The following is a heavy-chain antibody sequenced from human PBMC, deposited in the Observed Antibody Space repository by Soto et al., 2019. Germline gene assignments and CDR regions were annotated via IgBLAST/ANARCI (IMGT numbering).Heavy chain of an antibody. J-gene: IGHJ4*02. Sequence: SETLSLTCTVSGGSISSGGYYWSWIRQHPGKGLEWIGYIYYSGSTYYNPSLKSRVTISVDTSKNQFSLKLSSVTAADTAVYYCARGGGPTVVTPGGLQPPPPPIWGQGTLVTVSS. V-gene: IGHV4-31*03. CDR2: IYYSGST. D-gene: IGHD4-17*01. CDR3: ARGGGPTVVTPGGLQPPPPPI. CDR1: GGSISSGGYY.